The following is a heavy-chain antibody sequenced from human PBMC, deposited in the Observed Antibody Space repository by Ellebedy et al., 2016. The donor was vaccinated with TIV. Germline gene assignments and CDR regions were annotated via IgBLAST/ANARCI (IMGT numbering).Heavy chain of an antibody. D-gene: IGHD1-7*01. J-gene: IGHJ5*02. CDR2: INAANGNK. CDR3: ALNLETGTNWYDP. Sequence: AASVKVSCKASGYTFTNYAIHWVRQAPGHRLEGMGWINAANGNKKDSQKFQGRVTITRDTSASTSYMELSSLRSEDTAVYFCALNLETGTNWYDPWGQGTLVTVSS. CDR1: GYTFTNYA. V-gene: IGHV1-3*01.